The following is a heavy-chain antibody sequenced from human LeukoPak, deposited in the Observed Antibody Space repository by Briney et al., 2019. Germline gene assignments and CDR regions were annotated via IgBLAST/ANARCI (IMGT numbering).Heavy chain of an antibody. D-gene: IGHD2-15*01. Sequence: GSLRLSCAASGFTFSHYGMNWVRQAPGKGLEWIGEINHSGSTNYNPSLKSRVTISVDTSKNQFSLKLSSVTAADTAVYYCARGDCSGGSCYTKKYDYWGQGTLVTVSS. CDR2: INHSGST. CDR1: GFTFSHYG. V-gene: IGHV4-34*01. J-gene: IGHJ4*02. CDR3: ARGDCSGGSCYTKKYDY.